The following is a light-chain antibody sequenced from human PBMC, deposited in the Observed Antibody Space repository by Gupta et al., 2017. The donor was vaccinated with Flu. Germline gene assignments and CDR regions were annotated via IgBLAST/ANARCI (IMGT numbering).Light chain of an antibody. CDR1: QSLANN. V-gene: IGKV3-15*01. J-gene: IGKJ1*01. Sequence: PATLSVSPGERATLSCRASQSLANNLAWFQQRPGQAPRLLIYGASTRGTTVPARFSGSGSGTDFTLTISSLQSEDFAAYYCQQYHNWPRTFGPGTKVEVK. CDR3: QQYHNWPRT. CDR2: GAS.